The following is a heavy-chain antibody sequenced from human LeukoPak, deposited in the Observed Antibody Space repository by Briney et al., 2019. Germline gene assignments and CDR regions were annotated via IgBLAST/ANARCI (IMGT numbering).Heavy chain of an antibody. V-gene: IGHV1-8*01. CDR2: MNPNSGNT. CDR1: GYTFTSYD. J-gene: IGHJ6*02. D-gene: IGHD3-22*01. Sequence: ASVKVSCKASGYTFTSYDINWVRQATGQGLEWMGWMNPNSGNTGYAQKFQGRVTMTRNTSISTAYMELSSLRSEGTAVYYCARLGDSSGYYGMDVWGQGTTVTVSS. CDR3: ARLGDSSGYYGMDV.